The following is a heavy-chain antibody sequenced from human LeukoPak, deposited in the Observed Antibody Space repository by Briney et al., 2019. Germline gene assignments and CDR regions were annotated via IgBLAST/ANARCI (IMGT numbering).Heavy chain of an antibody. D-gene: IGHD3-16*02. Sequence: PGGSLRLSCLASGSPFSSYAMTGVRQAPGKGLEWGSAITGSGDTAYNPDSAKGRFPISRDNSKNTLYLQMNSLRAEDTAVYYCAKDSYYDYVCGSDRYTNQFDYWGQGTLVTVSS. CDR1: GSPFSSYA. CDR2: ITGSGDTA. V-gene: IGHV3-23*01. CDR3: AKDSYYDYVCGSDRYTNQFDY. J-gene: IGHJ4*02.